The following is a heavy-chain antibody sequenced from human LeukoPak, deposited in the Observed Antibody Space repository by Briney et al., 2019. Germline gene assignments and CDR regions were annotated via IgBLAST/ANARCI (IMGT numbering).Heavy chain of an antibody. D-gene: IGHD1-26*01. V-gene: IGHV3-23*01. Sequence: GGSLRLSCVASGFTFSSYAMSWVRQAPGKGLEWVSGITSGGGSTYYADSVKGRFTVSRDNAKNTLYLQMNSLRVEDTAVYYCANHVGVTTHYYYYMDVWGKGTTVTVSS. J-gene: IGHJ6*03. CDR3: ANHVGVTTHYYYYMDV. CDR2: ITSGGGST. CDR1: GFTFSSYA.